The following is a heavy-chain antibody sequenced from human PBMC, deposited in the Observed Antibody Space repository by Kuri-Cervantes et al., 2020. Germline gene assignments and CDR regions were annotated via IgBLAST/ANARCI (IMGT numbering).Heavy chain of an antibody. J-gene: IGHJ3*02. Sequence: GSLRLSCAVYGGSFSGYSWTWIRQPPGKGLEWIGEINHGGRTNYNPSLKSRVTISVDTSKNQFSLKLSSVTAADTAVYYCASSAYYDFWSGYYTRDAFDIWGQGTMVTVSS. V-gene: IGHV4-34*01. CDR1: GGSFSGYS. D-gene: IGHD3-3*01. CDR3: ASSAYYDFWSGYYTRDAFDI. CDR2: INHGGRT.